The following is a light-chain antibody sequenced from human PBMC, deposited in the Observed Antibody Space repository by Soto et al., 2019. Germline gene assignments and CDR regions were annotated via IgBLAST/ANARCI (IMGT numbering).Light chain of an antibody. CDR2: DVS. CDR3: SSYTSSSTLLYV. CDR1: SSDVVGYNY. Sequence: QSVLTQPASVSGSPGQSITISCTGTSSDVVGYNYVSWYQQHPGKAPKLMIYDVSNRPSGVSNRFSGSKSGNTASLTISGLQAEDEADYYCSSYTSSSTLLYVFGTGTNVTVL. V-gene: IGLV2-14*01. J-gene: IGLJ1*01.